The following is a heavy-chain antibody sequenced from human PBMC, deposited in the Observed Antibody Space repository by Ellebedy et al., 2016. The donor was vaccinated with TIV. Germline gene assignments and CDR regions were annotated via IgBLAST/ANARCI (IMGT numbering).Heavy chain of an antibody. CDR3: ARGNRDIVVVVAAIDNWFDP. D-gene: IGHD2-15*01. CDR2: ISYDGSNK. Sequence: GESLKLSCAASGFTFSSYAMHWVRQAPGKGLEWVAVISYDGSNKYYADSVKGRFTISRDNSKNTVYLQMNSLRAEDTAVYYCARGNRDIVVVVAAIDNWFDPWGQGTLVTVSS. V-gene: IGHV3-30-3*01. J-gene: IGHJ5*02. CDR1: GFTFSSYA.